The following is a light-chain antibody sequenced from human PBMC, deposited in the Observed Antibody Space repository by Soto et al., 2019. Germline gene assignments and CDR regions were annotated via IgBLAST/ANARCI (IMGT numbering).Light chain of an antibody. CDR2: DGS. V-gene: IGLV3-21*02. CDR3: QVWDPLSDHYV. J-gene: IGLJ1*01. CDR1: KIESKS. Sequence: SYELTQPPSVSVAPGQTARITCAGIKIESKSVHWYQQKAGQAPILVVFDGSDRPSGIPERFSGSNSVNTATLTISRVEAGDEADYYCQVWDPLSDHYVFASGTKVTVL.